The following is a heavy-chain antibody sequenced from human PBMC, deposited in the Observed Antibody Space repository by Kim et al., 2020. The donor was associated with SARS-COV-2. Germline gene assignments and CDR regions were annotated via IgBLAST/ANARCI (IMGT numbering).Heavy chain of an antibody. Sequence: GGSLRLSCAASGFTFSNYYMSWIRQAPGKGLEWISYITSSGSSIYYADSVKGRFTISRDNAKNSLSLQMNSLRAEDTAVYYCARAEFLSGLLHYFDYWGQGTLVTVSS. V-gene: IGHV3-11*04. CDR2: ITSSGSSI. J-gene: IGHJ4*02. CDR3: ARAEFLSGLLHYFDY. CDR1: GFTFSNYY. D-gene: IGHD3-3*01.